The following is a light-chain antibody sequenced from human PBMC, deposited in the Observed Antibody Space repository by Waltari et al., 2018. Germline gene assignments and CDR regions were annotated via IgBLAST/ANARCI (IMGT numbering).Light chain of an antibody. CDR2: ENT. CDR1: SSNIGNNY. J-gene: IGLJ7*01. Sequence: QSVLTQPPSVSAAPGQRVTISCSGGSSNIGNNYVSWYRQFPGTAPKLLIDENTGRPSGIPGRFSGSKPGTSATLDITGLQAGDEADYYCGTWDSSLSGAVFGGGTHLTVL. CDR3: GTWDSSLSGAV. V-gene: IGLV1-51*02.